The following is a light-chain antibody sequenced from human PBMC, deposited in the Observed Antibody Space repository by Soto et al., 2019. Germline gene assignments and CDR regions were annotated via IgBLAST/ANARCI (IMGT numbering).Light chain of an antibody. CDR2: EVS. J-gene: IGLJ2*01. V-gene: IGLV2-14*01. CDR3: TSYTPSSNLV. CDR1: SNDIGTYRY. Sequence: QSALTQPASVSGSPGQSITISCTGTSNDIGTYRYVSWYQQHPGKVPKLIIFEVSDRPSGVSHRFSGSKSGNTASLTISGIQAEDEADYYCTSYTPSSNLVFVGGTKLTVL.